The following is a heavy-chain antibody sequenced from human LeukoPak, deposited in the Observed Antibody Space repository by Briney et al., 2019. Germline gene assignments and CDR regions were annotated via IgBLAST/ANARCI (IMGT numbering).Heavy chain of an antibody. CDR1: GGSISSYY. CDR2: IYYSGST. J-gene: IGHJ1*01. V-gene: IGHV4-59*12. D-gene: IGHD4-11*01. Sequence: PSETLSLTCTVSGGSISSYYWSWIRQPPGKGLEWIGYIYYSGSTNYNPSLKSRVTISVDTSKNQFSLKLSSVTAADTAVYYCARLRDVGYSNPEYFQHWGQGTLVTVSS. CDR3: ARLRDVGYSNPEYFQH.